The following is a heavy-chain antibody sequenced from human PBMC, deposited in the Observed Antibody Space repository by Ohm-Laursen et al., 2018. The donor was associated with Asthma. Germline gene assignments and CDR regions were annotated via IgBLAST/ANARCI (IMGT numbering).Heavy chain of an antibody. J-gene: IGHJ4*02. D-gene: IGHD2-21*01. Sequence: GPSVKVSCKASGGTFSSYAISWVRQAPGQGLEWMGGIIPIFGTANYAQKFQGRVTITADESTSTAYMELSSLRSEDTAVYYCAYCDGDCQYDDYYFDYWGQGTLVTVSS. CDR2: IIPIFGTA. CDR3: AYCDGDCQYDDYYFDY. CDR1: GGTFSSYA. V-gene: IGHV1-69*01.